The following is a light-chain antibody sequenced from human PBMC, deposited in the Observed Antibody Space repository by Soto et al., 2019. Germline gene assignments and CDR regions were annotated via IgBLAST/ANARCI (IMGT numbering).Light chain of an antibody. CDR1: QSVRSD. CDR2: GVS. Sequence: EIVMTQSPATLSVSPGERATLSCRASQSVRSDLAWYQQKPGQAPRLLIYGVSTRATGVPARFSGSGSGTEFTLTISSLQSEDFAVYYCQQYNNWPPWTFGQGTKVETK. J-gene: IGKJ1*01. V-gene: IGKV3-15*01. CDR3: QQYNNWPPWT.